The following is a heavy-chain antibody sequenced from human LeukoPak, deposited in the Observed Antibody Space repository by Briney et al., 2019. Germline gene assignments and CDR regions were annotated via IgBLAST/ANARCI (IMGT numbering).Heavy chain of an antibody. D-gene: IGHD3-3*01. CDR2: IYTSGST. J-gene: IGHJ6*03. CDR1: GGSISSYY. V-gene: IGHV4-4*07. Sequence: SETLSLTCTVSGGSISSYYWSWIRQPAGKGLEWIGRIYTSGSTNYNPSLKSRVTMSVDTSKNQFSLKLSSVTAADTAVYYCARVVHEQDIWSGFGGGYYMDVWGKGTTVTVSS. CDR3: ARVVHEQDIWSGFGGGYYMDV.